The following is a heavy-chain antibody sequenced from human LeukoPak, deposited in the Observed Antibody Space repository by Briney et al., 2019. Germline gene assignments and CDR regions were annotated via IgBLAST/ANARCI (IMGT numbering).Heavy chain of an antibody. J-gene: IGHJ4*02. CDR1: GFIFSSYE. V-gene: IGHV3-48*03. D-gene: IGHD5-18*01. CDR2: ISSSGSTI. Sequence: GGSLRLSCAASGFIFSSYEMNWVRQAPGKGLEWVSYISSSGSTIYYADSVKGRFTISRDKAKNSLYLQMNSLRAEDTAVYYCARGLRRAYSYGYFDYWGQGTLVTVSS. CDR3: ARGLRRAYSYGYFDY.